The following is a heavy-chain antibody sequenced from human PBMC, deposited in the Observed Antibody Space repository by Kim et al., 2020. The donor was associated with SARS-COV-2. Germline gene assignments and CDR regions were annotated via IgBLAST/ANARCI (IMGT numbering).Heavy chain of an antibody. D-gene: IGHD3-3*01. CDR3: AKDSAITIFGVAPIYYYGMDV. J-gene: IGHJ6*02. V-gene: IGHV3-23*01. Sequence: GGSLRLSCAASGFTFSSYAMSWVRQAPGKGLEWVSAISGSGGSTYYADSVKGRFTISRDNSKNTLYLQMNSLRAEDTAVYYCAKDSAITIFGVAPIYYYGMDVGGQGTTLTVSS. CDR2: ISGSGGST. CDR1: GFTFSSYA.